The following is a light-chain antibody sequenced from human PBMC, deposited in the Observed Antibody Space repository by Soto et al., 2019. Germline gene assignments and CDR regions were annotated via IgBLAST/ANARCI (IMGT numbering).Light chain of an antibody. Sequence: QSVLTQPPSAYGTPGQRVTISCSGSSSNIGSNYVYWYQQLPGTAPKLLIYRNNQRPSGVPDRFSGSKSGTSASLAISGLRSEDEADYYCAAWDESLSGPNYVFGTGNKVTVI. V-gene: IGLV1-47*01. J-gene: IGLJ1*01. CDR2: RNN. CDR3: AAWDESLSGPNYV. CDR1: SSNIGSNY.